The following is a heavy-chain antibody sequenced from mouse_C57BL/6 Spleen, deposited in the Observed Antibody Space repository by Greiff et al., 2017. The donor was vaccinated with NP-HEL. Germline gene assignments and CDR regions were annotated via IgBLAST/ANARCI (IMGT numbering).Heavy chain of an antibody. CDR3: ARRRVPDWYFDV. V-gene: IGHV1-58*01. Sequence: SGAELVRPGAAGKMSCKTSGYTFTSYGINWVKQRPGQGLEWIGYIYIGNGYTEYNEKFKGKATLTSDTSSSTAYMQLSSLTSEDSAIYFCARRRVPDWYFDVWGTGTTVTVSS. J-gene: IGHJ1*03. CDR1: GYTFTSYG. CDR2: IYIGNGYT.